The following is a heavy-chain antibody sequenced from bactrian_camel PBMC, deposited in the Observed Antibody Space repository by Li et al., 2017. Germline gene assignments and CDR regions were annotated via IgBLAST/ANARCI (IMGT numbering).Heavy chain of an antibody. CDR1: GATYAFYC. J-gene: IGHJ4*01. D-gene: IGHD2*01. Sequence: HVQLVESGGGSVQAGGSLRLECVVSGATYAFYCMGWFRQGADKEREGVAVLDVDGVTTTYAESVKGRFTIFQDKAKNILHLQMNSLKPEDTAKYYCAATQVYSSHGLNDPGAFEYWGQGTQVTVS. CDR3: AATQVYSSHGLNDPGAFEY. CDR2: LDVDGVTT. V-gene: IGHV3S26*01.